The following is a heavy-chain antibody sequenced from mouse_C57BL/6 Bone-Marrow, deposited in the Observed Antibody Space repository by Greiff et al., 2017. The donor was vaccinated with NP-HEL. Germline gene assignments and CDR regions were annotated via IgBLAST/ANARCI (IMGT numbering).Heavy chain of an antibody. J-gene: IGHJ2*01. CDR3: ASDGYYGVY. V-gene: IGHV5-17*01. D-gene: IGHD2-3*01. Sequence: EVMLVESGGGLVKPGGSLKLSCAASGFTFSDYGMHWVRQAPEKGLEWVAYISSGSSTIYYADTVKGRFTISRDNAKTTQFLQMTSLRSEDTAMYYCASDGYYGVYWGQGTTLTVSS. CDR2: ISSGSSTI. CDR1: GFTFSDYG.